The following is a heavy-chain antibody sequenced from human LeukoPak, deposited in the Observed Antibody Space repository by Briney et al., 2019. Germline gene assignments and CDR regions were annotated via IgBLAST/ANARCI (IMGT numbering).Heavy chain of an antibody. CDR1: GGSISSYY. D-gene: IGHD3-10*01. Sequence: SETLSLTCTVSGGSISSYYWSWIRQPPGKGLEWIGYIYYSGSTNYDPSLKSRVTISVDTSKNQFSLKLSSVTPADTAVYYCARGGYYGSGNDFRFDPWGQGTLVTVSS. CDR2: IYYSGST. CDR3: ARGGYYGSGNDFRFDP. J-gene: IGHJ5*02. V-gene: IGHV4-59*01.